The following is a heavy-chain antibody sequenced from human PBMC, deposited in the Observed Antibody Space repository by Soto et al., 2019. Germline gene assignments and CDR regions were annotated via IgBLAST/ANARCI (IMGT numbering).Heavy chain of an antibody. CDR1: GFTFDDYA. CDR3: AKEGIKSTIVVAPDAHYGMDV. CDR2: ISWDGGST. V-gene: IGHV3-43D*04. J-gene: IGHJ6*02. Sequence: GGSLRLSCAASGFTFDDYAMHWVRQAPGKGLEWVSLISWDGGSTYYADSVKGRFTISRDNSKNSLYLQMNSLRAEDTALYYCAKEGIKSTIVVAPDAHYGMDVWGQGTTVTVSS. D-gene: IGHD2-2*01.